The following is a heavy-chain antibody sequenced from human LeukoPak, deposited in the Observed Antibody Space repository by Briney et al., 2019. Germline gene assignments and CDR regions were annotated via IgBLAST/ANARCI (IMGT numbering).Heavy chain of an antibody. V-gene: IGHV3-30*02. CDR2: IRYDGSNK. CDR3: AKATGWLDPYDY. D-gene: IGHD3-22*01. Sequence: GGSLRLSCAASGFTFSSYGMHWVRQAPGKGLEWVAFIRYDGSNKYYADSVKGRFTISRDNSKNTLYLQMNSLRAEDTAVYYCAKATGWLDPYDYWGQGTLVTVSS. J-gene: IGHJ4*02. CDR1: GFTFSSYG.